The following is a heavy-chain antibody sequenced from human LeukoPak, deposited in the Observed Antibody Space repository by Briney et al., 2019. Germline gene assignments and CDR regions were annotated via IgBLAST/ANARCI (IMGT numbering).Heavy chain of an antibody. J-gene: IGHJ4*02. CDR3: ARRQMTTVTLLDY. D-gene: IGHD4-11*01. Sequence: RPGGSLRLSCAASGFTFDDYGMGWVRQAPRKGLEWVSGINWNGGSTGYADSGKGRFTISRDNAKNSLYLQMNSLRAEDTALYYCARRQMTTVTLLDYWGQGTLVTVSS. CDR1: GFTFDDYG. V-gene: IGHV3-20*04. CDR2: INWNGGST.